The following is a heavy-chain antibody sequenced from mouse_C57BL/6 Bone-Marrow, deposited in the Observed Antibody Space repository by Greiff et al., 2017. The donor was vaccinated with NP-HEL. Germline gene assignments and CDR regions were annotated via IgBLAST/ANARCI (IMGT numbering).Heavy chain of an antibody. Sequence: VKLMESGPGLVAPSQSLSITCTVSGFSLTSYGVHWVRQPPGKGLEWLVVIWSDGSTTYNSALKSRLSISKDNSKSQVFLQMNSLQTDDTAMYYCARHKDYSSSYYYAMDYWGQGTSVTVSS. CDR2: IWSDGST. J-gene: IGHJ4*01. V-gene: IGHV2-6-1*01. CDR3: ARHKDYSSSYYYAMDY. CDR1: GFSLTSYG. D-gene: IGHD1-1*01.